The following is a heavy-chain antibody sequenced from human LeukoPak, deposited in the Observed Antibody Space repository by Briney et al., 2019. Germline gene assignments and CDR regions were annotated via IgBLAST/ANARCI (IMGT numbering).Heavy chain of an antibody. V-gene: IGHV3-23*01. Sequence: GGSLRLSCAASGFTFSSYAMSWVRQAPGKGLEWVSAISGSGGSTYYADSVKGRFTISRDNAKNSLYLQMNSLRAEDTAVYYCARGRLSCSGGSCFSRFFDYWGQGTLVTVSS. CDR2: ISGSGGST. D-gene: IGHD2-15*01. CDR1: GFTFSSYA. J-gene: IGHJ4*02. CDR3: ARGRLSCSGGSCFSRFFDY.